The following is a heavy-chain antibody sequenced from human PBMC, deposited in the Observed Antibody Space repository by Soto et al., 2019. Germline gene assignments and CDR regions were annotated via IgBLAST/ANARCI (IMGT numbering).Heavy chain of an antibody. J-gene: IGHJ6*02. CDR2: INHSGST. D-gene: IGHD2-8*02. CDR1: GGSFSGYY. V-gene: IGHV4-34*01. CDR3: ARGHAWRCALQLRIYYGMDV. Sequence: SETLSLTCAVYGGSFSGYYWSWIRQPPGKGLEWIGEINHSGSTNYNPSLKSRVTISVDTSKNQFSLKLSSVTAADTAVYYCARGHAWRCALQLRIYYGMDVWGQGTTVTVSS.